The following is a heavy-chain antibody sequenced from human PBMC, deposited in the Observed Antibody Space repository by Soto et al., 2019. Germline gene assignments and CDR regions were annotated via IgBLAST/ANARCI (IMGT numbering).Heavy chain of an antibody. CDR1: GFTFSNYW. J-gene: IGHJ5*02. Sequence: GGSLRLSCAASGFTFSNYWMHWVRQAPGKGLVWVSRINADGSATNYADSVKGRFTISRDNAKNTLYLQMNSLRAEDTAVYYCARDPRPSYYYDTSGYYNWFDPWGQGTLVTVSS. V-gene: IGHV3-74*01. CDR3: ARDPRPSYYYDTSGYYNWFDP. D-gene: IGHD3-22*01. CDR2: INADGSAT.